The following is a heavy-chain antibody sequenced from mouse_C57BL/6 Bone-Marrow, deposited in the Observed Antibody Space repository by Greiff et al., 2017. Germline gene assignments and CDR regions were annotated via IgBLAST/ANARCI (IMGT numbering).Heavy chain of an antibody. D-gene: IGHD1-1*01. CDR1: GYTFTSYW. CDR3: ARGDYYYYFDY. V-gene: IGHV1-52*01. CDR2: IDPSDSDT. J-gene: IGHJ2*01. Sequence: VQLQQSGAELVRPGSSVKLSCKASGYTFTSYWMHWVKQRPIQGLEWIGNIDPSDSDTHYNQKFKDKATLTVDKSSSTAYMQLSSLTSEDSAVYYYARGDYYYYFDYWGQGTTLTVSS.